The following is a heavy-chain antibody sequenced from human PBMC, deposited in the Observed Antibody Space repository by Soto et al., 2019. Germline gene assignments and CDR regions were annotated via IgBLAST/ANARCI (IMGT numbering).Heavy chain of an antibody. CDR3: AAYSGWSFDY. D-gene: IGHD6-19*01. CDR2: LIGSGINT. J-gene: IGHJ4*02. Sequence: PGGSLRLSCAVSGFAFSTYSMTWVRQAPGKGLEWVSALIGSGINTYYADSVKGRFTISRDNSKNTLYLQMNSLRAEDTAVYYCAAYSGWSFDYWGQGTLVTVSS. V-gene: IGHV3-23*01. CDR1: GFAFSTYS.